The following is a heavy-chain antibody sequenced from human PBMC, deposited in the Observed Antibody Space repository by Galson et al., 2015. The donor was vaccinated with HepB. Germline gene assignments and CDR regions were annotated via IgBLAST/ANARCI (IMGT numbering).Heavy chain of an antibody. D-gene: IGHD6-25*01. CDR3: ARDQWDSSGLTFDP. CDR2: TYYRSKWYN. Sequence: CAISGDSVSSNSAAWDWIRQSPPRGLEWLGRTYYRSKWYNDYAVSVKSRITISPDTSRNRFSLQLNTVTPEDTAVYYCARDQWDSSGLTFDPWGQGSLVTVSS. J-gene: IGHJ5*02. V-gene: IGHV6-1*01. CDR1: GDSVSSNSAA.